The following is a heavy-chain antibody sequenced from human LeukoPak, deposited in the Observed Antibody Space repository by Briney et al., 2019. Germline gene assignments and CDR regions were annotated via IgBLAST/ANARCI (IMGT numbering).Heavy chain of an antibody. Sequence: GGSLSLSCAASGFTFDDYAMHWVRQAPGKGLEWVSLISGDGGSTYYADSVKGRFTISRDNSKNSLYLQMNSLRTEDTALYYCAKDVGYCSGGSCYSPSYYMDVWGKGTTVTVSS. V-gene: IGHV3-43*02. CDR1: GFTFDDYA. CDR3: AKDVGYCSGGSCYSPSYYMDV. D-gene: IGHD2-15*01. CDR2: ISGDGGST. J-gene: IGHJ6*03.